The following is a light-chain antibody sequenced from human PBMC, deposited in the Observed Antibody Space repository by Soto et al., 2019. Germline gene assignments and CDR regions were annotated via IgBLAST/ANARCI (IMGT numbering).Light chain of an antibody. CDR2: EVN. CDR3: ASFRRATILL. Sequence: QSVLTQPASVSGSPGQSVTISCTGPRSDIGDSNFISWYQHSPGKAPRLLIYEVNNRPSGVSKRFSGSKAGNTASLTISGLLDDDEAYYFCASFRRATILLFGSGTNFTVL. V-gene: IGLV2-14*01. J-gene: IGLJ6*01. CDR1: RSDIGDSNF.